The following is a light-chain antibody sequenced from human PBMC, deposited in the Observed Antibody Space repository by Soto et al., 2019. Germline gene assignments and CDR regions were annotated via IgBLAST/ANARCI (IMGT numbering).Light chain of an antibody. CDR1: QTVLNNY. Sequence: EIVLTQSPGTLSLSPGERATLSCRASQTVLNNYLTWYQQKPGQAPRRLIFGASFRATGIPDRFSGSGSGTDFTLTISRLEPEDFAVYYCQQDSSSPTTFGQGTKVEIK. CDR2: GAS. J-gene: IGKJ1*01. CDR3: QQDSSSPTT. V-gene: IGKV3-20*01.